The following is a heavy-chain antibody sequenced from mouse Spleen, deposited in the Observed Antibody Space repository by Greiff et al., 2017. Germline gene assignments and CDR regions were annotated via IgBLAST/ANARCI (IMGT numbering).Heavy chain of an antibody. CDR2: IWSGGST. CDR1: GFSLTSYG. CDR3: ASYGSSYGEGYAMDY. J-gene: IGHJ4*01. Sequence: VMLVESGPGLVQPSQSLSITCTVSGFSLTSYGVHWVRQSPGKGLEWLGVIWSGGSTDYNAAFISRLSISKDNSKSQVFFKMNSLQADDTAIYYCASYGSSYGEGYAMDYWGQGTSVTVSS. V-gene: IGHV2-2*01. D-gene: IGHD1-1*01.